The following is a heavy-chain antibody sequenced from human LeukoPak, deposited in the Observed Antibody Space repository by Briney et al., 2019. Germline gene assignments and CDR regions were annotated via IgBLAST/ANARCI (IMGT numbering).Heavy chain of an antibody. D-gene: IGHD3-3*02. CDR3: ASLAFFGDFDY. V-gene: IGHV3-30*02. J-gene: IGHJ4*02. CDR1: GFTFSNYG. CDR2: IRYDGSKN. Sequence: GGSLRLSCAASGFTFSNYGMHWVRQAPGKGLEWVAFIRYDGSKNYYADSVRGRFTISRDNAKNSLYLQMNSLRAEDTAVYYCASLAFFGDFDYWGQGTLVTVSS.